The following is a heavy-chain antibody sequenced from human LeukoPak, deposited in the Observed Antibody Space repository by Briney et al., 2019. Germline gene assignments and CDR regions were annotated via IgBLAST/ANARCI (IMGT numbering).Heavy chain of an antibody. CDR3: AKDRFFGDCDY. Sequence: GGSLRPSCAASGSTFRSHGMTWVRHPPGKGLEWASSISYSGGNTYYTDSVKGRFTISRDNSKNTLYLQMNGLRAEDTGVYYCAKDRFFGDCDYWGQGTRITVSS. CDR1: GSTFRSHG. J-gene: IGHJ4*02. V-gene: IGHV3-23*01. D-gene: IGHD3-10*01. CDR2: ISYSGGNT.